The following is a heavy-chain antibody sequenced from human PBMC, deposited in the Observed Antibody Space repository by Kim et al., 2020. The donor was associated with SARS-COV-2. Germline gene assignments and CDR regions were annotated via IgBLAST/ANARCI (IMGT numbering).Heavy chain of an antibody. CDR1: GFTFSNAW. J-gene: IGHJ6*02. Sequence: GGSLRLSCAASGFTFSNAWMSWVRQAPGKGLEWVGRIKSKTDGGTTDYAAPVKGRFTISRDDSKNTLYLQMNSLKTEDTAVYYCTTDLGGYSGPSSYYYGMDVWGQGTTVTVSS. V-gene: IGHV3-15*01. CDR3: TTDLGGYSGPSSYYYGMDV. CDR2: IKSKTDGGTT. D-gene: IGHD5-12*01.